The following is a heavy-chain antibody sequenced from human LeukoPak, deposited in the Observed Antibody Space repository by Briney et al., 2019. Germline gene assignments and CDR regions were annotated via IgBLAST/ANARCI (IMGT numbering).Heavy chain of an antibody. CDR1: GMTFSNHW. CDR2: IKTDGRTT. V-gene: IGHV3-74*01. Sequence: GGPLRLSCAASGMTFSNHWMHWVRQVPGKGLVWVSLIKTDGRTTIYADSVKGRFTISRDNGKSTLYLQMNSLRAEDTAIYYCTTGPSYGYEWWGQGTVVAVSS. D-gene: IGHD3-16*01. CDR3: TTGPSYGYEW. J-gene: IGHJ4*02.